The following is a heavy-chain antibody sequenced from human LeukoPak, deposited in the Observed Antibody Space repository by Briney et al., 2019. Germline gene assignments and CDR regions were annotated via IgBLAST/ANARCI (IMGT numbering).Heavy chain of an antibody. D-gene: IGHD6-6*01. CDR1: GGSFSGYY. J-gene: IGHJ5*02. Sequence: ASETLSLTCAVYGGSFSGYYWSWIRQPPGKGLEWIGEINHSGSTNYNPSLKSRVTISVDTSKNQFSLKLSSVTAADTAVYYCARVEYSSSSGLGWFDPWGQGTLVTVSS. CDR2: INHSGST. CDR3: ARVEYSSSSGLGWFDP. V-gene: IGHV4-34*01.